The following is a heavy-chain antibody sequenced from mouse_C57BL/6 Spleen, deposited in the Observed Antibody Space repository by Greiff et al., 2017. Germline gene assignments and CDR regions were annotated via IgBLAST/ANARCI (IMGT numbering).Heavy chain of an antibody. CDR1: GYSFTGYY. D-gene: IGHD1-1*01. CDR3: ARYYYGSGAMDY. CDR2: INPSTGGT. V-gene: IGHV1-42*01. Sequence: EVQLQQSGPELVKPGASVKISCKASGYSFTGYYINWVKQSPEKSLEWIGEINPSTGGTTYNQKFKAKATLTVDKSSSTAYMQLKSLTSEDSAVYYCARYYYGSGAMDYWGQGTSVTVSS. J-gene: IGHJ4*01.